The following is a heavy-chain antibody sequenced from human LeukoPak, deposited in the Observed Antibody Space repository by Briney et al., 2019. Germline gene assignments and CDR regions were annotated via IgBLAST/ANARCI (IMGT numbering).Heavy chain of an antibody. CDR3: ARDDSSGYYFDY. CDR1: GGSFSGYY. V-gene: IGHV4-34*01. CDR2: INHSGST. D-gene: IGHD3-22*01. Sequence: KPSETLSLTCAVYGGSFSGYYWSWIRQPPGKGLEWIREINHSGSTNYNPSLKSRVTISVDTSKNQFSLKLSSVTAADTAVYYCARDDSSGYYFDYWGQGTLVTVSS. J-gene: IGHJ4*02.